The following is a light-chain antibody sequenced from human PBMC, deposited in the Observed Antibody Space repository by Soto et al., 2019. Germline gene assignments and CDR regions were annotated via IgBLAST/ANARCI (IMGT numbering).Light chain of an antibody. CDR2: GAS. J-gene: IGKJ1*01. CDR1: QSVSSN. V-gene: IGKV3-15*01. Sequence: EIVLTQSPATLSVSPGERLTFSCRASQSVSSNLAWYQQTPGQATRLLIYGASIRANGIPARFSGSGAGTEFTLTISTLQSEDFAIYYCQHYNNWHPWTFGQGTKVDIK. CDR3: QHYNNWHPWT.